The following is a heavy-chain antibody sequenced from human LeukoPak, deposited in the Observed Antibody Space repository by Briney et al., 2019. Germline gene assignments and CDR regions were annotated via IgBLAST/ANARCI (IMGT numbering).Heavy chain of an antibody. Sequence: SETLSLTCTVSGGSINSFYVSWMPQPAGKGLEWIGRFYTSGNNNYNPSLKGRVTLSVDTSKNQFSLQLSSVTAADTAVYYCAREGGVLPSAWGIWGQGTLVTVSS. D-gene: IGHD2-2*01. CDR3: AREGGVLPSAWGI. J-gene: IGHJ4*02. V-gene: IGHV4-4*07. CDR1: GGSINSFY. CDR2: FYTSGNN.